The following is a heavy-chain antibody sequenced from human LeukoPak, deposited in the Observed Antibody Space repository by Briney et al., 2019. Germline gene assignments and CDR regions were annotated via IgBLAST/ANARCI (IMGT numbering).Heavy chain of an antibody. Sequence: GGSLRLSCAASGFTFSSYGMHWVRQAPGKGLEWVAFIRYDGSNKYYADSVKGRFTISRDNSKNTLYLQMNSLRAEDTAVYYCAKEGYYDSSGYYYYFDYWGQGTLVTVSS. D-gene: IGHD3-22*01. J-gene: IGHJ4*02. CDR1: GFTFSSYG. CDR2: IRYDGSNK. CDR3: AKEGYYDSSGYYYYFDY. V-gene: IGHV3-30*02.